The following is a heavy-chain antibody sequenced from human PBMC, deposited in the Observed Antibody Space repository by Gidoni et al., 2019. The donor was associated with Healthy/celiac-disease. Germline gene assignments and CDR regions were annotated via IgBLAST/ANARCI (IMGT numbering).Heavy chain of an antibody. CDR1: GGSISSSSYY. Sequence: QLQLQESGPGLVKPSETLSLTCTVSGGSISSSSYYWGWIRQPPGKGLEWIGSIYYSGSTYYSPSLKSRVTISVDTSKNQFSLKLSSVTAADTAVYYCARALSRGSYSFLFADYWGQGTLVTVSS. CDR2: IYYSGST. J-gene: IGHJ4*02. CDR3: ARALSRGSYSFLFADY. D-gene: IGHD1-26*01. V-gene: IGHV4-39*01.